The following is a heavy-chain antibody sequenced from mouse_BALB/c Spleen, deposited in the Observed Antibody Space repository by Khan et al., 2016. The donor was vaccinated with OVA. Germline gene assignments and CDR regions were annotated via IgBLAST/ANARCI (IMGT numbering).Heavy chain of an antibody. CDR1: GYSITSDYA. V-gene: IGHV3-2*02. D-gene: IGHD1-3*01. J-gene: IGHJ4*01. Sequence: VQLVESGPGLVKPSQSLSLTCTVTGYSITSDYAWNWIRQFPGNKLEWMGYISYSGSTNYNPSLKNRISITRDTSKNQFFLQLNSVTTEDTATYYCARDGSRYNEAMEYGGQGTSVTVST. CDR2: ISYSGST. CDR3: ARDGSRYNEAMEY.